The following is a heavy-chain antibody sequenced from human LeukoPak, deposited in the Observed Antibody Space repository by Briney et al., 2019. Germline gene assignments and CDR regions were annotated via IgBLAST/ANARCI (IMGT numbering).Heavy chain of an antibody. CDR2: ISYDGSNK. J-gene: IGHJ6*02. CDR3: AKDLIAVAGSPYYYGMDV. V-gene: IGHV3-30*18. D-gene: IGHD6-19*01. CDR1: GFTFSSSG. Sequence: PGGSLRLSCAASGFTFSSSGMHWVRQAPGKGLEWVAVISYDGSNKYYADSVKGRFTISRDNSKNTLYLQMNSLRAEDTAVYYCAKDLIAVAGSPYYYGMDVWGQGTTVTVSS.